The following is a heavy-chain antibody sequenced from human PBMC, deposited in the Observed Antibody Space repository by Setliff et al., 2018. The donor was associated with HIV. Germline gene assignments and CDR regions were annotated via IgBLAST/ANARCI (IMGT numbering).Heavy chain of an antibody. CDR2: IYYSGST. CDR3: ARGWGAGSYSRPSWFDP. CDR1: GGSISSGGYY. V-gene: IGHV4-31*03. D-gene: IGHD3-10*01. Sequence: SETLSLTCIVSGGSISSGGYYWSWIRQHPGKGLEWIGYIYYSGSTFYNPSLKRRVTISADTSKNQFSLKMGSLTAADTDVYYCARGWGAGSYSRPSWFDPWGQGTLVTVSS. J-gene: IGHJ5*02.